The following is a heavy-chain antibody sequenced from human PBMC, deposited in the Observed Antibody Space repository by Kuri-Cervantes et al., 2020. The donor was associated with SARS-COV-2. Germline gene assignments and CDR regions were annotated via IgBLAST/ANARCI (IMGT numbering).Heavy chain of an antibody. CDR2: IYHSGST. CDR1: GYSISSGYY. V-gene: IGHV4-38-2*02. J-gene: IGHJ4*02. CDR3: ARHMAGTFDY. Sequence: GSLRLSCTVSGYSISSGYYWGWIRQPPGKGLEWIGSIYHSGSTYYNPSLKRRVTISVDTSKNQFSLKLSSVTAADTAVYYCARHMAGTFDYWGQGTLVTVSS. D-gene: IGHD2-21*01.